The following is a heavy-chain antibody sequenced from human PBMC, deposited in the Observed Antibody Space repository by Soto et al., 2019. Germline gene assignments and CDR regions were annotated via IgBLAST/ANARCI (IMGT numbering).Heavy chain of an antibody. Sequence: QVQMVESGGGVVQPGRSLRLSCAASGFSFENYGMHWVRQAPGRGLEWVAIIWYDGSLQYYAAAVKGRFTISRDNSKNTLYLEMNSLRAEDTAVYYRANLWGDGYNLGQDYNGMDVWGQGTTVIVSS. CDR1: GFSFENYG. J-gene: IGHJ6*02. CDR2: IWYDGSLQ. CDR3: ANLWGDGYNLGQDYNGMDV. V-gene: IGHV3-33*06. D-gene: IGHD5-12*01.